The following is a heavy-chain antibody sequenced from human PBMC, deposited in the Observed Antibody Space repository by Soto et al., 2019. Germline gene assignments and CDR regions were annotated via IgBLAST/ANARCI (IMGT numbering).Heavy chain of an antibody. J-gene: IGHJ4*02. D-gene: IGHD6-13*01. Sequence: QLQLQESGPGLVRPSGTMSLTCAVSGGSISSNNWWRWVRQPPGKGLEWIGEIYHSGSTNYNPSLKSRVTMSVVPSKNLFSLTLNSVTAADTAFYYCARDQGSHPGDWGQGTLVSVSS. CDR2: IYHSGST. V-gene: IGHV4-4*02. CDR1: GGSISSNNW. CDR3: ARDQGSHPGD.